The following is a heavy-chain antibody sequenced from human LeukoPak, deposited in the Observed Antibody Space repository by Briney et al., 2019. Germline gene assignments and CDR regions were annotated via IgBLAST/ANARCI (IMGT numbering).Heavy chain of an antibody. CDR2: VNDDGSTT. CDR3: ARDDSSARANY. J-gene: IGHJ4*02. D-gene: IGHD3-22*01. Sequence: PGGSLRLSCAASGFTFSNYWVHWVRQAPGKGLVWVSLVNDDGSTTVYADSVKGRFTISRDNAKNTLYLQMNSLRAEDTAVYYCARDDSSARANYWGQGALVTVSS. V-gene: IGHV3-74*01. CDR1: GFTFSNYW.